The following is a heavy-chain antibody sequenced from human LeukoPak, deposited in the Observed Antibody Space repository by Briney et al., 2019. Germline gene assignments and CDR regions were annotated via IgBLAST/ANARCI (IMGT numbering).Heavy chain of an antibody. J-gene: IGHJ4*02. CDR1: GFTFSSYA. CDR3: ARDGFGGGQGYY. CDR2: ISYDGSNK. V-gene: IGHV3-30*01. Sequence: GGSLRLSCAASGFTFSSYAMHWVRQAPGKGLEWVAVISYDGSNKYYADSVKGRFTISRDNSKNTLYLQMDSLRAEDTAVYYSARDGFGGGQGYYWGQGTLVTVSS. D-gene: IGHD4-23*01.